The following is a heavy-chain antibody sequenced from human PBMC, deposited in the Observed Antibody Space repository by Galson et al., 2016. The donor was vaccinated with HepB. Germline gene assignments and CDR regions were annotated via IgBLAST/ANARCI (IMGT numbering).Heavy chain of an antibody. J-gene: IGHJ6*02. CDR1: GFTFRSYA. V-gene: IGHV3-30-3*01. D-gene: IGHD1-20*01. CDR2: ISYDGSNK. CDR3: ARDLTGIYGMDV. Sequence: SLRLSCAASGFTFRSYAMHWVRQAPGKGLEWVAVISYDGSNKYYADSVKGRFTISRDNSKNTLYLQMDSLRAEDTAVYYCARDLTGIYGMDVWGQGTTVTVSS.